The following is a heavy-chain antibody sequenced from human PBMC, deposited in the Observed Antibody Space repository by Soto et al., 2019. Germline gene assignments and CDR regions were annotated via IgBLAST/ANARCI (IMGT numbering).Heavy chain of an antibody. CDR3: ARLTTPFYYYYGMDV. Sequence: SVKVSCKASGGTFSSYAISWVRQAPGQGLEWMGGIIPIFGTANYAQKFQGRVTITADKSTSTAYMELSSLRSEDTAVYYCARLTTPFYYYYGMDVWGQGTTVTVSS. D-gene: IGHD2-15*01. V-gene: IGHV1-69*06. J-gene: IGHJ6*02. CDR1: GGTFSSYA. CDR2: IIPIFGTA.